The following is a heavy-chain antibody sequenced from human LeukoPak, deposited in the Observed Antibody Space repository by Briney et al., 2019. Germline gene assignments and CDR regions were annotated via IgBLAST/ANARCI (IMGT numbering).Heavy chain of an antibody. V-gene: IGHV4-38-2*02. Sequence: PSETLSLTCSVSGYSISSGNYWGWIRLPPGKGLEWIGSIYHSGSTYYNPSLKSRVTISVDTSKNQFSLKLSSVTAAGTAVYYCARGDTAMVNFDYWGQGTLVTVSS. CDR1: GYSISSGNY. CDR3: ARGDTAMVNFDY. D-gene: IGHD5-18*01. J-gene: IGHJ4*02. CDR2: IYHSGST.